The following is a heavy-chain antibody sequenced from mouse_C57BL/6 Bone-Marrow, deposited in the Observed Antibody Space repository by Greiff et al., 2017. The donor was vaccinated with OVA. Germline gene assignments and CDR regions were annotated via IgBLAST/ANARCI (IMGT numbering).Heavy chain of an antibody. CDR1: GFTITNTY. D-gene: IGHD3-3*01. Sequence: EVKLQESVAELVRPGASVKLSCTASGFTITNTYMHWVKQRPEQGLEWIGRIDPANGNTNYAPKFQGKATITADTSSNTAYLQLSSLASEDTAIYYCARGEGRGYFDGWGTGTTVTVSS. V-gene: IGHV14-3*01. CDR3: ARGEGRGYFDG. CDR2: IDPANGNT. J-gene: IGHJ1*03.